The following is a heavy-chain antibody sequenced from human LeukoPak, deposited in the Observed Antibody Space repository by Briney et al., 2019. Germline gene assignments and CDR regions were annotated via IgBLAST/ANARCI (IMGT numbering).Heavy chain of an antibody. V-gene: IGHV1-8*01. CDR2: VNPNSGNT. CDR3: ARPGGVWFGELGLGGMAF. D-gene: IGHD3-10*01. J-gene: IGHJ6*02. CDR1: EYTFASYD. Sequence: GASVKVSCKASEYTFASYDIYWVRQAAGQGLEWVGWVNPNSGNTGYAQKFQGRVTMTRNTSITTAYMELSGLTFEDTAVHYCARPGGVWFGELGLGGMAFWGQGTTVTVSS.